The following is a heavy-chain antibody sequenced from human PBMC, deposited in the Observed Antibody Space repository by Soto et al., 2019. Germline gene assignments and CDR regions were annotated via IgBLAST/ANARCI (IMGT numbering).Heavy chain of an antibody. CDR2: ISYDGSNK. Sequence: QVQLVESGGGVVQRGRSLRLSCAASGLTFRNYGMHWVRQAPGKGLEWVAVISYDGSNKYYADSVKGRFTISRDNSKSTLYLQMTSLRVEDTAVYYCVSLRQDGSGWYYFDYWGQGTQVTVSS. J-gene: IGHJ4*02. V-gene: IGHV3-30*03. D-gene: IGHD6-19*01. CDR3: VSLRQDGSGWYYFDY. CDR1: GLTFRNYG.